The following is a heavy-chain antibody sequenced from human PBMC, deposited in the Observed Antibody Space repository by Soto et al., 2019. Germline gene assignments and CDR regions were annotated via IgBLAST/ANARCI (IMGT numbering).Heavy chain of an antibody. D-gene: IGHD6-19*01. CDR2: VTHSGTA. CDR1: GGTIDSGAFS. J-gene: IGHJ4*02. Sequence: SETLSLTCAVSGGTIDSGAFSLSWIRQPPGKGLEWIGYVTHSGTAYSIPSLNGRLTLSVDSSQTQFSLKLTSVTAADSAFYYCARIHWAQSSLDYWGRGILVTVSS. V-gene: IGHV4-30-2*01. CDR3: ARIHWAQSSLDY.